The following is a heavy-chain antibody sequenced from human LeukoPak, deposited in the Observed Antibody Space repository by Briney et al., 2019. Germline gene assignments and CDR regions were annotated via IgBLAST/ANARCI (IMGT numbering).Heavy chain of an antibody. CDR3: ARRLMVRGVKFSIDY. J-gene: IGHJ4*02. CDR2: IYHSGST. D-gene: IGHD3-10*01. CDR1: GYSISSGYY. V-gene: IGHV4-38-2*01. Sequence: SSETLSLTCVVSGYSISSGYYWGWIRQPPGKGLERIGNIYHSGSTYYNPSLKSRVTISVDTSKNQFSLKLSSVTAADTAVYYCARRLMVRGVKFSIDYWGQGTLVTVSS.